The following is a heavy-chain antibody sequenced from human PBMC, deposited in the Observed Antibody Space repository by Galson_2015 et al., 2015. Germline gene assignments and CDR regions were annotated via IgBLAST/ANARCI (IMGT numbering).Heavy chain of an antibody. V-gene: IGHV1-8*01. CDR2: MNPNSGNT. CDR3: ARLRSNYHAFDI. J-gene: IGHJ3*02. CDR1: GYTFTSYD. Sequence: SVKVSCKASGYTFTSYDINWVRQATGQGLEWMGWMNPNSGNTGYAQKFQGRVTMTRNTSISTAYMELSSLRSEDTAVYYCARLRSNYHAFDIWGQGTMVTVSS. D-gene: IGHD4-11*01.